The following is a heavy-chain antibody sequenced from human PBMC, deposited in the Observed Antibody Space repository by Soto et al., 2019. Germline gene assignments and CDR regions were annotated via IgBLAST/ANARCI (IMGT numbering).Heavy chain of an antibody. CDR1: GGSISSDGYY. D-gene: IGHD6-6*01. CDR3: AKSVARSIAAMDV. J-gene: IGHJ6*02. V-gene: IGHV4-39*01. CDR2: IYYTGCT. Sequence: SETLSLTCTVSGGSISSDGYYWGWIRQPPGKGPEWIGTIYYTGCTDYNPSLKSRVTVSVDTSKNQFSLKLSSMTAADTAVYYCAKSVARSIAAMDVWGQGTTVTVSS.